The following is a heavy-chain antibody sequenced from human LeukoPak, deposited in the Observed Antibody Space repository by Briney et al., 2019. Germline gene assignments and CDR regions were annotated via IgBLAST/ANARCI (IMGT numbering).Heavy chain of an antibody. J-gene: IGHJ4*02. CDR2: IYYSGST. D-gene: IGHD5-12*01. V-gene: IGHV4-30-4*01. CDR1: GGSISSGDYY. CDR3: ARDGGFSGYDPLDY. Sequence: PSQTLSLTCTVSGGSISSGDYYWSWIRQPPGKGLEWIGYIYYSGSTYYNPSLKSRVTISVDTSKNQFSLKLSSVTAADTAVYYCARDGGFSGYDPLDYWGQGTLVTVSS.